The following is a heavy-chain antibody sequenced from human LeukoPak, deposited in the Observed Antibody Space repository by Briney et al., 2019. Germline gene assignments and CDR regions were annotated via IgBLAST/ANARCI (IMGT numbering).Heavy chain of an antibody. V-gene: IGHV6-1*01. CDR2: TYYRSKWY. Sequence: SQTLSLTCAISRDSVSSNSAAWNWIRQSPSRGLEWLGRTYYRSKWYNAVSVKSRITINPDTSKNQVSLQLNSVTPEDTAVYYCARDRNFGGPYNSVDYWGQGTLVTVSS. CDR3: ARDRNFGGPYNSVDY. D-gene: IGHD5-24*01. J-gene: IGHJ4*02. CDR1: RDSVSSNSAA.